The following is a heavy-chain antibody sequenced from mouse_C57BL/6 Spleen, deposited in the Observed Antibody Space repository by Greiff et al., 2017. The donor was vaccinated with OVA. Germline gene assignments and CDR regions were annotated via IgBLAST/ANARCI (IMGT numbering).Heavy chain of an antibody. CDR3: AREDDGYSFFAY. J-gene: IGHJ3*01. CDR1: GFTFSSYA. Sequence: EVMLVESGGGLVKPGGSLKLSCAASGFTFSSYAMSWVRQTPEKGLEWVATISDGGSYTYYPDNVKGQFTISRDNAKNNLYLQMSHLKSEDTAMYYCAREDDGYSFFAYWGQGTLVTVSA. CDR2: ISDGGSYT. D-gene: IGHD2-3*01. V-gene: IGHV5-4*01.